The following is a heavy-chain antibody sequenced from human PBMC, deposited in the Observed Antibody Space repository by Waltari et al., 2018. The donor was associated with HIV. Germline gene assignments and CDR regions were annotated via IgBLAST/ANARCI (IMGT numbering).Heavy chain of an antibody. CDR1: GFTFSSYE. CDR3: ARVNQVLYYGMDV. D-gene: IGHD2-2*02. CDR2: IGSSGKTI. V-gene: IGHV3-48*03. J-gene: IGHJ6*02. Sequence: EMQLVESGGGLVQPGGSLRLSCVASGFTFSSYEMNWVRQVPGKGLEWISYIGSSGKTISYAGSVKGRFTFSRDNAKKSLFLQMNSLRVEDTAVYWCARVNQVLYYGMDVWGQGTTVTVSS.